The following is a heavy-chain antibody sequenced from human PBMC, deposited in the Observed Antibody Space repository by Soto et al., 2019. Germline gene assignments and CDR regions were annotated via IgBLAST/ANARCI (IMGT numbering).Heavy chain of an antibody. V-gene: IGHV5-51*01. CDR1: GYSFTSYW. CDR3: ARHVVVPAATYYYYYYMDV. Sequence: GESLKISCKGSGYSFTSYWIGWVRQMPGKGLEWMGIIYPGDSDTRYSPSFQGQVTISADKSISTAYLQWSSLKASDTAMYYCARHVVVPAATYYYYYYMDVWGKGTTVTVS. CDR2: IYPGDSDT. D-gene: IGHD2-2*01. J-gene: IGHJ6*03.